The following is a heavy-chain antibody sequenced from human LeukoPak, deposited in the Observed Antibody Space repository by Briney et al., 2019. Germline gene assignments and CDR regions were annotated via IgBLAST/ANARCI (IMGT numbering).Heavy chain of an antibody. V-gene: IGHV4-28*06. CDR1: GYSISSSNW. CDR3: ARIGSSGVFDY. D-gene: IGHD6-6*01. J-gene: IGHJ4*02. Sequence: SDTLSLTCAVSGYSISSSNWWGWIRQPPGKGLEWIGYIYYSGSTNYNPSLKSRVTMSVDTSKNQFSLKLSSVTALDTAVYYCARIGSSGVFDYWGQGTLVTVSS. CDR2: IYYSGST.